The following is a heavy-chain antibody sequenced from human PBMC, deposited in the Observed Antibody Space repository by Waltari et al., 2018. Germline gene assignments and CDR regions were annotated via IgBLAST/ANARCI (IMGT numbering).Heavy chain of an antibody. CDR3: ATLIGEAFDI. J-gene: IGHJ3*02. D-gene: IGHD2-21*01. CDR2: ISSSSSTI. CDR1: GFTFSSYS. Sequence: EVQLVESGGGLVQPGGSLRLSCAASGFTFSSYSMNWVRQAPGKGLEWVSYISSSSSTIYYADSGKGRFTISRDNAKNSLYLQMNSLRAEDTAVYYCATLIGEAFDIWGQGTMVTVSS. V-gene: IGHV3-48*01.